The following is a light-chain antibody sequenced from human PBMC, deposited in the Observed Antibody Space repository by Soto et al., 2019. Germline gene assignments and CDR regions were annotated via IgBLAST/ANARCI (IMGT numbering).Light chain of an antibody. V-gene: IGLV1-44*01. CDR3: AAWDVSLNGVV. CDR1: SSNIGSTT. Sequence: QPVLTQPPSASGTPVQRVTIACSGSSSNIGSTTVKWYQQLPGTAPKLLIYNNNQRPSGVPDRFSGSKSGTSASLAISGLQSEDEADYYCAAWDVSLNGVVFGGGTKLTV. CDR2: NNN. J-gene: IGLJ3*02.